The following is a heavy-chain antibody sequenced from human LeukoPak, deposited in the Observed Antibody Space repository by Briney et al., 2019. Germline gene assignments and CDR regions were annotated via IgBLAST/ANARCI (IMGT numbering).Heavy chain of an antibody. Sequence: GGSLRLSCAAYGFTFSSYAMSWVRQAPGKGLEWVSAISGSGGSTYYADSVKGRFTISRDNSKNTLYLQMNSLRVEDTAVYYCAKDEFRGSGLIDYWGQGTLVTVSS. V-gene: IGHV3-23*01. CDR3: AKDEFRGSGLIDY. CDR2: ISGSGGST. CDR1: GFTFSSYA. J-gene: IGHJ4*02. D-gene: IGHD6-19*01.